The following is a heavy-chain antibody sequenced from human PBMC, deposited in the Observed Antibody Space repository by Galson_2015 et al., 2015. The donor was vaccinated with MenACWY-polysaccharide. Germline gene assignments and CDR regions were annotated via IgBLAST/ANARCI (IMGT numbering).Heavy chain of an antibody. CDR2: ISTRGSTI. D-gene: IGHD2-2*01. CDR3: ARDSIVVIPAAIALGY. CDR1: GFTFSSYE. V-gene: IGHV3-48*03. Sequence: SLRLSCAASGFTFSSYEMNWVRQAPGRGLEWVSYISTRGSTIYYADSVKGRFTISRDNAKNSLYLQMNSLRAEDTAVYYCARDSIVVIPAAIALGYWGQGALVTVSS. J-gene: IGHJ4*02.